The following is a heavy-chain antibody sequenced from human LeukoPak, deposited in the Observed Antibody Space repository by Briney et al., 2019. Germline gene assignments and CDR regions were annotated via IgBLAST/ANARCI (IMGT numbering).Heavy chain of an antibody. Sequence: GGSLRLSCAASGFTFSNFAMRWVRQAPGKGLEWVSGISSSGGSTYYADSVKGRFTTSRDNSKNTLYLQMNSLRAEDTAVYYCAKGFIGYCSGGRCSTFDYWGQGTLVTVSS. CDR2: ISSSGGST. J-gene: IGHJ4*02. D-gene: IGHD2-15*01. CDR3: AKGFIGYCSGGRCSTFDY. V-gene: IGHV3-23*01. CDR1: GFTFSNFA.